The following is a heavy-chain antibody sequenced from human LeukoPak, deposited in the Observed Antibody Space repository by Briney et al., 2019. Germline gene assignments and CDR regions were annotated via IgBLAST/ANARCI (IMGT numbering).Heavy chain of an antibody. CDR1: GFTFSSYA. J-gene: IGHJ4*02. CDR3: ARAVAGTSRDY. D-gene: IGHD6-19*01. V-gene: IGHV3-23*01. CDR2: ISGSGGAT. Sequence: GGSLRLSCAASGFTFSSYAMSWVRQAPGKGLEWVSGISGSGGATYYADSVKGRFTISRDNSKNTLYLQMNSLRAEDTAVYYCARAVAGTSRDYWGQGTLVIVSS.